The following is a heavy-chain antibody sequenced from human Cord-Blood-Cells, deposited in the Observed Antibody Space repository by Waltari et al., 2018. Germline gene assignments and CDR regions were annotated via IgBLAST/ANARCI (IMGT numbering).Heavy chain of an antibody. V-gene: IGHV3-74*01. Sequence: EVQLVESGGGLVQPGGSLRFSCAASGFTFSSYWMPWVRQAPGKGLVWVSRINSDGSSTSYADSVKGRFTISRDNAKNTLYLQMNSLRAEDTAVYYCARDMSSGYYYGMDVWGQGTTVTVSS. CDR1: GFTFSSYW. CDR3: ARDMSSGYYYGMDV. D-gene: IGHD6-19*01. CDR2: INSDGSST. J-gene: IGHJ6*02.